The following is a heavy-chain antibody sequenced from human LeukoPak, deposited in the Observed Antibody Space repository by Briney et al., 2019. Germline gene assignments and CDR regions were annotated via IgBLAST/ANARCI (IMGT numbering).Heavy chain of an antibody. D-gene: IGHD3-22*01. J-gene: IGHJ4*02. CDR1: GYSFTSYW. CDR3: ARGEWTYYYDSSGYYPY. CDR2: IYPGDSDT. Sequence: GESLKISCKGSGYSFTSYWIGWVRQMPGKGLEWMGIIYPGDSDTRYSPSFQGQVTISADKSISTAYLQWSSLKASDTAMYYCARGEWTYYYDSSGYYPYWGQGTLVTVSS. V-gene: IGHV5-51*01.